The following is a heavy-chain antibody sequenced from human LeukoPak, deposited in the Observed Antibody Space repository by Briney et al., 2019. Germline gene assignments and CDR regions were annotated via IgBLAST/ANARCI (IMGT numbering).Heavy chain of an antibody. CDR2: MNPNSGNT. CDR1: GYTFTSYD. CDR3: ARGAVTTPNDAFDI. V-gene: IGHV1-8*01. D-gene: IGHD4-11*01. Sequence: ASVKVSCKASGYTFTSYDINWVRQATGQGLEWMGWMNPNSGNTGYAQKFQGRVTMTRDTSTSTVYMELSSLRSEDTAVYYCARGAVTTPNDAFDIWGQGTMVTVSS. J-gene: IGHJ3*02.